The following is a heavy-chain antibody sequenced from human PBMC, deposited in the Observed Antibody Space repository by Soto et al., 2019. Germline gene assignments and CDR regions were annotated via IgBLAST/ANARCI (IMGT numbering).Heavy chain of an antibody. CDR1: GYTFTSYG. CDR2: VSAYNGNT. D-gene: IGHD3-3*01. CDR3: ARDLTIFGGHYYYYYGMDV. Sequence: ASVKVSCKVSGYTFTSYGISWVRQAPGQGLEWMGWVSAYNGNTNYAQKFQGWVTMTRDTSISTAYMELSRLRSDDTAVYYCARDLTIFGGHYYYYYGMDVWGQGTTVTVSS. V-gene: IGHV1-18*01. J-gene: IGHJ6*02.